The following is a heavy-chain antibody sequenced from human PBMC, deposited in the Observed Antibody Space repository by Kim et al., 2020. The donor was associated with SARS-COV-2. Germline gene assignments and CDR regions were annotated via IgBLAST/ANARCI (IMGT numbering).Heavy chain of an antibody. D-gene: IGHD2-8*01. V-gene: IGHV1-46*01. CDR1: GYTFTSYC. CDR2: INPSGGST. Sequence: ASVKVSCKASGYTFTSYCMHWVRQAPGQGLEWMGIINPSGGSTSYAQKFQGRVTMTRDTSTSTVYMELSSLRSEDTAVYYCAREFDCTNGVCWYYYYCMDVWGQGTTVTVSS. CDR3: AREFDCTNGVCWYYYYCMDV. J-gene: IGHJ6*02.